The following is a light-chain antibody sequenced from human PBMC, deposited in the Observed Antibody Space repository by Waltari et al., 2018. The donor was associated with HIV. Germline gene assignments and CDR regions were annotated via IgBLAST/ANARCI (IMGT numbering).Light chain of an antibody. V-gene: IGLV6-57*04. J-gene: IGLJ2*01. CDR2: EDN. CDR1: SGSIPRKY. CDR3: QSSDQNNQGV. Sequence: FMLTQPHSVSESPGKTVTISCTRSSGSIPRKYVQGDQQRPGSAPTTVIYEDNQRPSGVPDRFSGSIDSSSNSASLTISGLKTEDEADYYCQSSDQNNQGVFGGGTKLTVL.